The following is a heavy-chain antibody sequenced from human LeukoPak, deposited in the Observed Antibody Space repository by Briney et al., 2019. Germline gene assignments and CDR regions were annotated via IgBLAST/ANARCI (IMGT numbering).Heavy chain of an antibody. V-gene: IGHV3-11*04. D-gene: IGHD3-10*02. Sequence: GGSLRLSCAASGFTFSDYHMSWIRQAPGKGLEWVSYISGSGNTMNYADSVKGRFTISRDNAKNSLYLQMDSLRAEDTAVYYCARYVPPKDWGQGTLVTVSS. CDR3: ARYVPPKD. J-gene: IGHJ4*02. CDR1: GFTFSDYH. CDR2: ISGSGNTM.